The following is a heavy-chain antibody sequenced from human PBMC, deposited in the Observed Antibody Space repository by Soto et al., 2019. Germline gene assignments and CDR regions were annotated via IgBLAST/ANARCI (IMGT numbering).Heavy chain of an antibody. D-gene: IGHD3-10*01. J-gene: IGHJ5*02. CDR3: ARAPGSTDP. Sequence: QVQLVESGGGVVQPGRSLRLSCAASGFTFSSYGMHWVRQAPGKGLEWVAVIWYDGSNKYYADSVKGRFTISRDNSKNTLYRQMNSLRAEDTAVYYCARAPGSTDPWGQGTLVTVSS. CDR2: IWYDGSNK. V-gene: IGHV3-33*01. CDR1: GFTFSSYG.